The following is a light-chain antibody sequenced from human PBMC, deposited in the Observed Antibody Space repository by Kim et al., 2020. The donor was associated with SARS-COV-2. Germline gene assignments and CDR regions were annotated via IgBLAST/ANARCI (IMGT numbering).Light chain of an antibody. Sequence: ATINGKSSQSVLYSSNNKNYLAWYRQKPGQPPKLLIYWASTRESGVPDRFSGSGSGTDFTLTISSLQAEDVAVYYCQQYYSTPYTFGQGTKLEI. J-gene: IGKJ2*01. V-gene: IGKV4-1*01. CDR1: QSVLYSSNNKNY. CDR2: WAS. CDR3: QQYYSTPYT.